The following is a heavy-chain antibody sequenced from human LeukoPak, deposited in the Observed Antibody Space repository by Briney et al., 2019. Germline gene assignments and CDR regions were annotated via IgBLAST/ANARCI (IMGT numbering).Heavy chain of an antibody. CDR3: ARGPYYYYMGV. Sequence: SETQSLTCTVSGYSISSGYYRGWIRQPPREGLGWIGSNYHSGSTYYHPSLKRRVTISVDTSKNQFSLKLNSLTAADTAVYYCARGPYYYYMGVLGKGTTVTVSS. CDR2: NYHSGST. J-gene: IGHJ6*03. V-gene: IGHV4-38-2*02. CDR1: GYSISSGYY.